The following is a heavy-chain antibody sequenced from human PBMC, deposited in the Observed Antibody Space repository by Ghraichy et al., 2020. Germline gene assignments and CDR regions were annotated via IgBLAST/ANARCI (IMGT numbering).Heavy chain of an antibody. D-gene: IGHD2-2*02. V-gene: IGHV3-23*01. CDR1: GFTFSSYA. CDR3: AKDLGGGGYCSSTSCYILGLGYYYYGMDV. CDR2: ISGSGGRT. J-gene: IGHJ6*02. Sequence: GGSLRLSCAASGFTFSSYAMSWVRQAPGKGLEWVSAISGSGGRTYYADSVKGRFTISRDNSKNTLYLQMNSLRAEDTAVYYCAKDLGGGGYCSSTSCYILGLGYYYYGMDVWGQGTTVTVSS.